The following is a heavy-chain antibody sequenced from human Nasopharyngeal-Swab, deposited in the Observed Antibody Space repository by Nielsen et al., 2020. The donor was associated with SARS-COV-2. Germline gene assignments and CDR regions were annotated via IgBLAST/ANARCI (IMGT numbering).Heavy chain of an antibody. Sequence: GESLKISCTASGFTFGDYAMSWVRQAPGKGLEWVGFIRSKAYGGTTEYAASVKGRFTISRDDSKSIAYLQMNSLKTEDTAVYYCTRNGWYDYFDYWGQGTLVTVSS. CDR3: TRNGWYDYFDY. CDR2: IRSKAYGGTT. V-gene: IGHV3-49*04. D-gene: IGHD6-19*01. CDR1: GFTFGDYA. J-gene: IGHJ4*02.